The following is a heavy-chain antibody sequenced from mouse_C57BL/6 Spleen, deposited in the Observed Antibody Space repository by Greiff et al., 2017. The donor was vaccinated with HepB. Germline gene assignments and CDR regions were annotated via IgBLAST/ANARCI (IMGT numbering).Heavy chain of an antibody. V-gene: IGHV1-26*01. CDR3: AIASPYYGYDGGY. CDR1: GYTFTDYY. CDR2: INPNNGGT. Sequence: VQLQQSGPELVKPGASVKISCKASGYTFTDYYMNWVKQSHGKSLEWIGDINPNNGGTSYNQKFKGKATLTVDKSSSTAYMELRSLTSEDSAGYYCAIASPYYGYDGGYWGQGTLVTVSA. J-gene: IGHJ3*01. D-gene: IGHD2-9*01.